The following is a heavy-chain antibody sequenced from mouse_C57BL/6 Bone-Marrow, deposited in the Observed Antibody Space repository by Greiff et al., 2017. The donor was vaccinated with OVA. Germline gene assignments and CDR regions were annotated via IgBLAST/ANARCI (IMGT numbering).Heavy chain of an antibody. CDR1: GYAFSSSW. V-gene: IGHV1-82*01. CDR2: IYPGDGDT. Sequence: VQLQESGPELVKPGASVKISCKASGYAFSSSWMNWVKQRPGQGLEWIGRIYPGDGDTNYNGKFKGKATLTADKSSSTAYMQLSSLTSEDSAVYFCAVYDYFDYWGQGTTLTVSS. J-gene: IGHJ2*01. CDR3: AVYDYFDY. D-gene: IGHD2-12*01.